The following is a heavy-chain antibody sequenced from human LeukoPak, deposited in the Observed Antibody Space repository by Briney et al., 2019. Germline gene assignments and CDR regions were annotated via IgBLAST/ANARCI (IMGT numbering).Heavy chain of an antibody. CDR3: ARAVSNYDFWSGSVNWFDP. CDR2: INHSGST. Sequence: SETLSLTCAVYGGSFSGYYWSWIRQPPGKGLEWIGEINHSGSTNYNPSLKSRVTISVDTSKNQFSLKLSSVTAADTAVYYCARAVSNYDFWSGSVNWFDPWGQGTLVTVSS. J-gene: IGHJ5*02. V-gene: IGHV4-34*01. CDR1: GGSFSGYY. D-gene: IGHD3-3*01.